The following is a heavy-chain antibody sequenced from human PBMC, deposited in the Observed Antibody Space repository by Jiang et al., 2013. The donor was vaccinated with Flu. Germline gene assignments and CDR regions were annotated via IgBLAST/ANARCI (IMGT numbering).Heavy chain of an antibody. CDR2: IYPGDSDT. D-gene: IGHD6-6*01. CDR3: AKGEYSSSSGLDY. CDR1: GYSFTSYW. Sequence: SGYSFTSYWIGWVRQMPGKGLEWMGIIYPGDSDTRYSPSFQGQVTISADKSISTAYLQWSSLKASDTAMYYCAKGEYSSSSGLDYWGQGTLVTVSS. J-gene: IGHJ4*02. V-gene: IGHV5-51*01.